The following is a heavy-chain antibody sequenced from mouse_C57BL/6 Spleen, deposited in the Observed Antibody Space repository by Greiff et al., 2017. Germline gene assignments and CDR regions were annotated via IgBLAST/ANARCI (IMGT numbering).Heavy chain of an antibody. D-gene: IGHD1-1*01. CDR2: ISDGGSYT. CDR3: ARDYYGSSSPGYFDV. V-gene: IGHV5-4*01. Sequence: DVHLVESGGGLVKPGGSLKLSCAASGFTFSSYAMSWVRQTPEKRLEWVATISDGGSYTYYPDNVKGRFTISRENAKNNLYLQMSHLKSEDTAMYYCARDYYGSSSPGYFDVWGTGTTVTVSS. CDR1: GFTFSSYA. J-gene: IGHJ1*03.